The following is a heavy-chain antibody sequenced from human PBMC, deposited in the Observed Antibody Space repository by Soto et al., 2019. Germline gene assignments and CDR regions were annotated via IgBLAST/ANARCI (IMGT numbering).Heavy chain of an antibody. Sequence: QVQLVESGGGVVQPGRSLRLSCAASGFTFSSYGMHWVRQAPGKGLEWVAVIWYDGSNKYYADSVKGRFTISRDNSKNTLYLQMNSLRAEDTAVYYCAREGLSESYCFDYWGQGTLATVSS. CDR2: IWYDGSNK. V-gene: IGHV3-33*01. CDR3: AREGLSESYCFDY. D-gene: IGHD1-26*01. CDR1: GFTFSSYG. J-gene: IGHJ4*02.